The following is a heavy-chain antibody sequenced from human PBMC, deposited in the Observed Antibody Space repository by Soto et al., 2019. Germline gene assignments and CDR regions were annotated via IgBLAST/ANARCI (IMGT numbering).Heavy chain of an antibody. D-gene: IGHD1-26*01. J-gene: IGHJ3*02. CDR1: GFTFSSYE. CDR3: ARGRGSCYAFDI. CDR2: ISSSASTI. Sequence: GVSLRLSCAASGFTFSSYEMNWVRQAPGKGLEWVSYISSSASTIYYADSVKGPFTISRDNAKISLYLQMNSLRAEATAVYYSARGRGSCYAFDIWGQGTMVTVSS. V-gene: IGHV3-48*03.